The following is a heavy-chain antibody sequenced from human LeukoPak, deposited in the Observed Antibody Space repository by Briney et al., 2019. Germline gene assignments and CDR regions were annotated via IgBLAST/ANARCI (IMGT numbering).Heavy chain of an antibody. V-gene: IGHV4-39*07. CDR3: ASETMVRGVIPLDY. CDR1: GGSISSSSYY. CDR2: IYYSGST. J-gene: IGHJ4*02. Sequence: PSETLSLTCTVSGGSISSSSYYWGWIRQPPGKGLEWIGSIYYSGSTYYNPSLKSRVTISVDTSKNEFSLKLSSVTAADTAVYYCASETMVRGVIPLDYWGQGTLVTVSS. D-gene: IGHD3-10*01.